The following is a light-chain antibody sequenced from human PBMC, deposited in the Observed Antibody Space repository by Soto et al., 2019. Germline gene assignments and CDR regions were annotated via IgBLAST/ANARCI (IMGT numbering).Light chain of an antibody. CDR3: QQRSNWPGLT. V-gene: IGKV3D-15*01. Sequence: EIVMTQSPATLSLSPGERATLSCRASQTVSTNLAWYQQKPGQAPRLLIYDASTRATGIPARISGSGSGTDFTLTISSLQSEDFAVYYCQQRSNWPGLTFGGGTKVDIK. CDR1: QTVSTN. J-gene: IGKJ4*01. CDR2: DAS.